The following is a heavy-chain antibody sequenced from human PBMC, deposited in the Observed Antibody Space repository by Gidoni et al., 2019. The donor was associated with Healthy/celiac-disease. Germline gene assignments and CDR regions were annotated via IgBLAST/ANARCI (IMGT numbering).Heavy chain of an antibody. Sequence: EVQLVESGGGLVQPGRSLRLSCAASGFTFDDYAMHWVRQAPGKGLEWVSGIRWNSGSIGYADSVKGRFTISRDNAKNSLYLQMNSLRAEDTALYYCAKDITSVSGSYWDYWGQGTLVTVSS. V-gene: IGHV3-9*01. CDR3: AKDITSVSGSYWDY. D-gene: IGHD1-26*01. CDR1: GFTFDDYA. J-gene: IGHJ4*02. CDR2: IRWNSGSI.